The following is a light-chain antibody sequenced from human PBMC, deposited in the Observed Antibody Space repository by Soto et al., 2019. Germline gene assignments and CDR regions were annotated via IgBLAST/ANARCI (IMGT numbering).Light chain of an antibody. J-gene: IGKJ5*01. CDR3: QQDYNLPIT. Sequence: MTQSPSTLSASVGDRVTLSCRASQSVSSSYLTWYQQKPGQAPRLLIYGASTRATGIPARFSGSGSGTDFTLTISSLQPEDFAVYYCQQDYNLPITFGQGTRLEIK. V-gene: IGKV3D-7*01. CDR2: GAS. CDR1: QSVSSSY.